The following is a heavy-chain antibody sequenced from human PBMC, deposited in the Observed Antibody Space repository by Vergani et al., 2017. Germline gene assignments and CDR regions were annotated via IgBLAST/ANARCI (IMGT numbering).Heavy chain of an antibody. CDR2: IYYSGST. J-gene: IGHJ6*02. CDR3: ARGSRYGMDV. Sequence: QVQLQESGPGLVKPSETLSLTCTVSGGSISSYDWSWIRQPPWKGLEWIGYIYYSGSTNYNPSLKSRVTISVDTSKKQFSLTLSSVTAADTAVYYCARGSRYGMDVWGQGTTVTVSS. CDR1: GGSISSYD. D-gene: IGHD3-10*01. V-gene: IGHV4-59*01.